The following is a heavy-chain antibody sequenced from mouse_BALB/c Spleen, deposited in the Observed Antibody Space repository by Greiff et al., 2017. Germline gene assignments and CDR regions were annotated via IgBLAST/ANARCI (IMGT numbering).Heavy chain of an antibody. J-gene: IGHJ2*01. CDR2: INSNGGST. CDR1: GFTFSSYG. CDR3: ARERSPGLGFDY. Sequence: EVKLVESGGGLVQPGGSLKLSCAASGFTFSSYGMSWVRQTPDKRLELVATINSNGGSTYYPDSVTGRFTISRDNAKNTLYLQMRSLKSEDTAMYYCARERSPGLGFDYWGQGTTLTVSS. D-gene: IGHD4-1*01. V-gene: IGHV5-6-3*01.